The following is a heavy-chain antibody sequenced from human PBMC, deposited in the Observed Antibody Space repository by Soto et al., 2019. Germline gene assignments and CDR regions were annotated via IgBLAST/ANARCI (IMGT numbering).Heavy chain of an antibody. J-gene: IGHJ4*02. D-gene: IGHD3-22*01. CDR2: IYYSGSA. Sequence: PSETLSLTCTVSGGSISSSNYYWGWIRQPPGKGLEWIGYIYYSGSANYNPSLMSRVTISVDTSKNQFSLKLSSVTAADTAVYYCASYDSSGRFDYWGQGTLVTV. CDR1: GGSISSSNYY. CDR3: ASYDSSGRFDY. V-gene: IGHV4-61*05.